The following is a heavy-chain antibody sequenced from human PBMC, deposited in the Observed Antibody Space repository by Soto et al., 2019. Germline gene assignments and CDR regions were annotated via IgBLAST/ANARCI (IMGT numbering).Heavy chain of an antibody. D-gene: IGHD2-8*01. CDR2: ISGYNGDT. CDR3: AKNGQPPYYYYGMDV. Sequence: ASVKVSCKASGYTFTSYDINWVGQATVQGLEWMGWISGYNGDTNYAQKFQGRVTMTVDTSTTTAFMELTSLTSDDRAVYYCAKNGQPPYYYYGMDVWGQGTTVTVSS. V-gene: IGHV1-18*01. J-gene: IGHJ6*02. CDR1: GYTFTSYD.